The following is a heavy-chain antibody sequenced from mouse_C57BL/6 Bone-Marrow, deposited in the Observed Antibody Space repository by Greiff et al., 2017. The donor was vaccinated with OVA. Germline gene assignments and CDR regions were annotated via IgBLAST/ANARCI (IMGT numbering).Heavy chain of an antibody. V-gene: IGHV1-5*01. CDR1: GYTFTSYW. J-gene: IGHJ3*01. D-gene: IGHD3-1*01. Sequence: EVQLQQSGTVLARPGASVKMSCKTSGYTFTSYWMHWVKQRPGQGLEWLGAIYPGNRDTSYNQKFKGKAKLTAVTSASTAYMELSSLTNDDAAVYDWAGLWCAYWGQGTLVTVSA. CDR2: IYPGNRDT. CDR3: AGLWCAY.